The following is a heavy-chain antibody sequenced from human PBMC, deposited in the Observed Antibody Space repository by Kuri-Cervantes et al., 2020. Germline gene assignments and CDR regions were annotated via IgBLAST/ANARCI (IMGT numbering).Heavy chain of an antibody. V-gene: IGHV6-1*01. CDR2: TYYRSKWKN. J-gene: IGHJ4*02. D-gene: IGHD4-23*01. CDR1: GDSVSSKSAA. Sequence: SETLSLTCAISGDSVSSKSAAWNWIRQSPSRGLEWLGRTYYRSKWKNDYAVSVKSRITINPDTSKNQFSLQLNSVTPEDTAVYYCARDGGNSGELDYWGQGTLVTVSS. CDR3: ARDGGNSGELDY.